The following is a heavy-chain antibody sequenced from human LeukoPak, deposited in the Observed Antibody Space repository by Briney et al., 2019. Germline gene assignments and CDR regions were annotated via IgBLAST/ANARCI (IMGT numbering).Heavy chain of an antibody. J-gene: IGHJ3*02. CDR1: GFTFSTYW. Sequence: GGSLRLSCAASGFTFSTYWMYWVRQAPGKGLEWISYISSSSTIIKYADSVRGRFTISRDDARESLYLQMSSLRADDTAIYYCGASRQYVGAFDIWGQGTLVTVPS. CDR2: ISSSSTII. V-gene: IGHV3-48*04. D-gene: IGHD3-16*01. CDR3: GASRQYVGAFDI.